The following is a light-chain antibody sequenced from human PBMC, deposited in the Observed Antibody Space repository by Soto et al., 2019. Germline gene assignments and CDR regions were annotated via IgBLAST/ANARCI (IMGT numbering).Light chain of an antibody. CDR3: NSYAGSNNYV. CDR1: SNDIGVYEY. J-gene: IGLJ1*01. V-gene: IGLV2-8*01. Sequence: QSALTQPPSASGSPGQSVTISCTGTSNDIGVYEYVSWYQHHPGKAPRLIISEVIQRPSGVPDRFSGSKSGNTASLTVSGLQAADEADYFCNSYAGSNNYVFGTGTKLTVL. CDR2: EVI.